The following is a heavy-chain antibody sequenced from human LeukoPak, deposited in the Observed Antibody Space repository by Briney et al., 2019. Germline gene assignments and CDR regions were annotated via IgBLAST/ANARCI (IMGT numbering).Heavy chain of an antibody. CDR2: ISYDGSNK. J-gene: IGHJ4*02. Sequence: GRSLRLSCAASGFNFSSYAMPWVRQAPGKGLERVAVISYDGSNKYYADSVKGRFTISRDNSKNTLYLQMNSLRAEDTAVYYCARSCSGGSCYDYWGQGTLVTVSS. V-gene: IGHV3-30-3*01. CDR1: GFNFSSYA. D-gene: IGHD2-15*01. CDR3: ARSCSGGSCYDY.